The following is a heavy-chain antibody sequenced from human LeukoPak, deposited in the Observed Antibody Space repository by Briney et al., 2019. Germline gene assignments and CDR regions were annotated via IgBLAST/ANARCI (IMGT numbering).Heavy chain of an antibody. Sequence: GGSLKISCQASGYSFTSSWIGWARQMPGKGLEWMAIINPGDSDTRYSPSFQGQVTISADRSISTVYLQWGSLKASDTAMYYCARQPGAGWFDPWGQGTLVTVSS. CDR3: ARQPGAGWFDP. CDR2: INPGDSDT. CDR1: GYSFTSSW. J-gene: IGHJ5*02. D-gene: IGHD3-10*01. V-gene: IGHV5-51*01.